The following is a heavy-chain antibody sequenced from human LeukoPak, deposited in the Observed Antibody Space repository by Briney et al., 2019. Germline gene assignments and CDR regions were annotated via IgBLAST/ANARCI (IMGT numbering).Heavy chain of an antibody. V-gene: IGHV4-39*01. CDR3: ASRTRFGELRFDY. CDR1: GGSISTSSYY. D-gene: IGHD3-10*01. Sequence: SDTLSLACTVSGGSISTSSYYWGWIRQPPGKGLEWIGSIYYTGSTYYNPSLNSRVTVSVDTSKNQFSLKLSSVTAADTAMYYCASRTRFGELRFDYWGQGTLVTVSS. J-gene: IGHJ4*02. CDR2: IYYTGST.